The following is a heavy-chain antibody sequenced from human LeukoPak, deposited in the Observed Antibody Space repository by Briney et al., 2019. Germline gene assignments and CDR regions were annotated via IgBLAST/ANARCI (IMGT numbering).Heavy chain of an antibody. Sequence: GRSLRLSCAASGFTFRSYGMHWVRQAPGKRLEWVAIIWYDGSNKYYADSVKGRFTISRDNSKNTLSLQMNSLRAEDTAVYYCARESSSGGFDVWGQGTMVIVSS. D-gene: IGHD6-6*01. V-gene: IGHV3-33*01. J-gene: IGHJ3*01. CDR3: ARESSSGGFDV. CDR1: GFTFRSYG. CDR2: IWYDGSNK.